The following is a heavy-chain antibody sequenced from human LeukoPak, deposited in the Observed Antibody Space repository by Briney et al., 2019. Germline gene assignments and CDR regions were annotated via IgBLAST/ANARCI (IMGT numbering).Heavy chain of an antibody. CDR1: GFTFGDYA. CDR2: IRSKAYGGTT. V-gene: IGHV3-49*04. D-gene: IGHD2-21*02. Sequence: PGGSLRLSCTASGFTFGDYAMSWVRQAPGKGLEWVGFIRSKAYGGTTEYAASVKGRFTISRDDSKSIAYLQMNSLKTEDTAVYYCTRAQYCGGDCYAFDYWGQGTLVTVSS. J-gene: IGHJ4*02. CDR3: TRAQYCGGDCYAFDY.